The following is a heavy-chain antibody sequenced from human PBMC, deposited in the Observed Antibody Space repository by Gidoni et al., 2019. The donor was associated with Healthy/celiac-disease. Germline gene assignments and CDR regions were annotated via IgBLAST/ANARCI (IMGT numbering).Heavy chain of an antibody. Sequence: EVQLLESGGGLVQPGGSLRLSCAASGFTFSSYAMSWVRQAPGKGLEWVSAISGSGGSTYYADSVKGRFTISRDNSKNTLYLQMNSLRAEDTAVYYCAKDEAGPITMIVVGWNGSVPDYWGQGTLVTVSS. CDR3: AKDEAGPITMIVVGWNGSVPDY. J-gene: IGHJ4*02. CDR2: ISGSGGST. D-gene: IGHD3-22*01. V-gene: IGHV3-23*01. CDR1: GFTFSSYA.